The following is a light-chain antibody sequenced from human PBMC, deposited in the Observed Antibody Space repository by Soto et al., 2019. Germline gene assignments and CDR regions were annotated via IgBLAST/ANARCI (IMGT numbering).Light chain of an antibody. CDR3: QQYNSYPLT. J-gene: IGKJ4*01. V-gene: IGKV1-5*01. CDR2: DAS. Sequence: DIQMTQSPSTLSASVGDRVTITCRASQSISSWLAWYQQKPGKAPKLLIYDASSLESGVPSRFSGSGSGTEFTLTISSLQPDDFASYCCQQYNSYPLTFGGGTKVEIK. CDR1: QSISSW.